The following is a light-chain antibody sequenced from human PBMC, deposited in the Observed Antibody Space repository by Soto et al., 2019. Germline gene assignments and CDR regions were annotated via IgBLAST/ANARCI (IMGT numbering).Light chain of an antibody. CDR2: DVS. V-gene: IGLV2-14*01. J-gene: IGLJ1*01. Sequence: QSVLTQPASLSGSPGQSITLSCPGTSSDVGGYNYVSWYQQHPGKAPKLMIYDVSNRPSGVSNRFSGSKSGNTASLTISGLQAEDEADYYCSSYTSSSTLYVLGTGTKVTAL. CDR1: SSDVGGYNY. CDR3: SSYTSSSTLYV.